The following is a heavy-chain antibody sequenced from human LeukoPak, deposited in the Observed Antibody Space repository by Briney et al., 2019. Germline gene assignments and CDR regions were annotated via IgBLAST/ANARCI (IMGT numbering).Heavy chain of an antibody. CDR2: INRSGST. Sequence: SETLSLTCAVYGGSFSGYYWGWIRQPPGKGLEWIGEINRSGSTNYNPSLKSRVTISVDTSKNQLSLKLSSVTAADTAVYYCANYNWHYPWNWFDPWGQGTLVTVSS. D-gene: IGHD1-7*01. J-gene: IGHJ5*02. CDR3: ANYNWHYPWNWFDP. V-gene: IGHV4-34*01. CDR1: GGSFSGYY.